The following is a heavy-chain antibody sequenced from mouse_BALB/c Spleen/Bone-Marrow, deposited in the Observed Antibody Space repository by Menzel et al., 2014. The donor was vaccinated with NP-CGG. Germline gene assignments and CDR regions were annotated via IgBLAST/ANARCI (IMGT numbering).Heavy chain of an antibody. J-gene: IGHJ4*01. CDR2: ITSGGNYT. CDR3: ARRQIYDGYYYAMDY. V-gene: IGHV5-9-1*01. D-gene: IGHD2-3*01. Sequence: EVMLVESGGGLVKPGGSLKLSCAASGFTFXSYAMSRVRQTPEKRLEWVATITSGGNYTYYPDSVKGRITISRDNAKNTLYLQMSSLRSEDTAMYYCARRQIYDGYYYAMDYWGQGTSVTVSS. CDR1: GFTFXSYA.